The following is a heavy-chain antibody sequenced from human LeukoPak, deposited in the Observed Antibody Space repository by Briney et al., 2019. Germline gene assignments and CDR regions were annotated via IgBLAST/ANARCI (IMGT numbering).Heavy chain of an antibody. CDR3: AKDLREAAEIDY. CDR2: ISYDGSNK. CDR1: GFTFSSYG. Sequence: QPGRSLRLSCAASGFTFSSYGMHWVRQAPGKGLEWVAVISYDGSNKYYADSVKGRFTISRDNSKNTLYLQMNSLRAEDTAVYYCAKDLREAAEIDYWGQGTLVTVSS. V-gene: IGHV3-30*18. D-gene: IGHD6-13*01. J-gene: IGHJ4*02.